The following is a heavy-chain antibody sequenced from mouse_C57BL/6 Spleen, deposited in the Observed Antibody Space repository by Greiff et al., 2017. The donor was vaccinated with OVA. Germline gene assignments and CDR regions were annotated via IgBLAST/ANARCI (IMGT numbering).Heavy chain of an antibody. CDR3: TRRSGGSVFDY. CDR2: IDPETGGT. D-gene: IGHD4-1*01. CDR1: GYTFTDYE. V-gene: IGHV1-15*01. Sequence: QVQLQQSGAELVRPGASVTLSCKASGYTFTDYEMHWVKQTPVHGLEWIGAIDPETGGTAYNQKFKGKAILTADKSSSTAYMELRSLTSEDSAVYYCTRRSGGSVFDYWGQGTTLTVSS. J-gene: IGHJ2*01.